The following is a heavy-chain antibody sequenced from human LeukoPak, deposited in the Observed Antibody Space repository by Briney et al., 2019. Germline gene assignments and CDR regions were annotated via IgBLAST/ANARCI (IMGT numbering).Heavy chain of an antibody. V-gene: IGHV4-59*06. Sequence: ASETLSLTCTVSGGSISSYYCTWLRQPPGKGLEWIGYIFYNGNTHYNPSLKSRLTISGDMSENQFSLKLTSVTAADTAVYFCVRNFDSYNAFDIWGQGKMVTVSS. J-gene: IGHJ3*02. CDR2: IFYNGNT. D-gene: IGHD3-10*01. CDR1: GGSISSYY. CDR3: VRNFDSYNAFDI.